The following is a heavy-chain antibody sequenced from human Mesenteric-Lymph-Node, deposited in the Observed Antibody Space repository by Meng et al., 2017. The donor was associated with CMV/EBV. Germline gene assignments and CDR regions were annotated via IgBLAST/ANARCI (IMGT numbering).Heavy chain of an antibody. D-gene: IGHD1-26*01. CDR1: GFTFKTYA. CDR2: ISGSASDV. Sequence: GESLKISCAASGFTFKTYAMHWVRQAPGKGLEWVSGISGSASDVYYRDSVRGRFTVSRDNSKNTLYLQMNSLRAEDTAVYYCAKDLAVMEWELPTPLENWGQGTMVTVSS. J-gene: IGHJ3*01. CDR3: AKDLAVMEWELPTPLEN. V-gene: IGHV3-23*01.